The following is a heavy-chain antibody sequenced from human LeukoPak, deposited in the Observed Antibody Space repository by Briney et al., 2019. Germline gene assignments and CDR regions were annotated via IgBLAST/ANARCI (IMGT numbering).Heavy chain of an antibody. CDR1: GFTFSNYW. Sequence: PGGSLRLSCAASGFTFSNYWMSWVRQAPGKGLEWVANIKQDGSEKYSVDSVKGRFTISRDNAKNSLYLQMNSLRAEDTVVYYCATAVFPTRPFYDFWSGWDYWGQGTLVTVSS. D-gene: IGHD3-3*01. CDR2: IKQDGSEK. CDR3: ATAVFPTRPFYDFWSGWDY. V-gene: IGHV3-7*01. J-gene: IGHJ4*02.